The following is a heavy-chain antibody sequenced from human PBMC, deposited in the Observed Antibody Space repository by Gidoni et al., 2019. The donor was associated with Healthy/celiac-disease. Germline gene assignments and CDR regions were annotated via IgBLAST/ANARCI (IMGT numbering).Heavy chain of an antibody. CDR1: GGTFSSYA. D-gene: IGHD2-15*01. Sequence: QVQLVQSGAEVKKPGSSAKVSCKASGGTFSSYAISWVRQAPGQGLEWMGGLIPIVGTANYAQKFQGRVTITADESTSTAYMELSSLRSEDTAVYYCASHSRILYPKGWFDPWGQGTLVTVSS. V-gene: IGHV1-69*01. J-gene: IGHJ5*02. CDR3: ASHSRILYPKGWFDP. CDR2: LIPIVGTA.